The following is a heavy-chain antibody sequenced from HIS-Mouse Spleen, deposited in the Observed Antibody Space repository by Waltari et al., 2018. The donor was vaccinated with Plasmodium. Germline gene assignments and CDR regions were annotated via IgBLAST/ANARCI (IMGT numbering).Heavy chain of an antibody. Sequence: QVQLVASGGGVGQPWRSLRLSCAASGFTFSSYGIPWVRQAPAKGLEWVAVISYDGSNKYYADSVKGRFTISRDNSKNTLYLQMNSLRAEDTAVYYCAKDRRSSSWYVDYWGQGTLVTVSS. D-gene: IGHD6-13*01. CDR2: ISYDGSNK. V-gene: IGHV3-30*18. CDR1: GFTFSSYG. CDR3: AKDRRSSSWYVDY. J-gene: IGHJ4*02.